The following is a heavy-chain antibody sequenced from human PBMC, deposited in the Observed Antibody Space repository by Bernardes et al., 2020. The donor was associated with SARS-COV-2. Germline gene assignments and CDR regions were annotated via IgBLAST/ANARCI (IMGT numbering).Heavy chain of an antibody. V-gene: IGHV4-39*01. D-gene: IGHD2-2*02. CDR2: IYYSGST. CDR3: ARLYDSRYYYYGMDV. Sequence: SEPLSLTCTVSGGSISSSSYYWGWIRQPPGKGLEWIGSIYYSGSTYYNPSLKSRVTISVDTSKNQFSLKLSSVTAADTAVYYCARLYDSRYYYYGMDVWGQGTTVTVSS. J-gene: IGHJ6*02. CDR1: GGSISSSSYY.